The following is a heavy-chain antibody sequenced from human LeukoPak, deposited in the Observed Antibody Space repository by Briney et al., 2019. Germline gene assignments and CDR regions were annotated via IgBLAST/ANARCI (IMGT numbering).Heavy chain of an antibody. CDR2: ISYDGSNK. Sequence: GGSLRLSCAASGFTFSSYGMHWVRQAPGKGLEWVAVISYDGSNKYYADSVKGRFTISRDNSKNTLYLQMNSLRAEDTAVYYCARDRSYDFWSGYSYFDYWGQGTLVTVSS. CDR1: GFTFSSYG. D-gene: IGHD3-3*01. CDR3: ARDRSYDFWSGYSYFDY. V-gene: IGHV3-30*03. J-gene: IGHJ4*02.